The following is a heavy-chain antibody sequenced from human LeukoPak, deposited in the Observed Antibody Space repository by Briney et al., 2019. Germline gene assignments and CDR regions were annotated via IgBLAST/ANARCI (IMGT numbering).Heavy chain of an antibody. Sequence: ASVKVSCKASGYTFTGYYMHWVRQAPGQGLEWMGIINPNDGTTSYAQKFRGRVTMTRDTSTSTIYMELTSLRSEETAVYYCAKVGDDYSRYSRYYFYYWGQGTLVTVSS. CDR2: INPNDGTT. D-gene: IGHD3-22*01. CDR3: AKVGDDYSRYSRYYFYY. V-gene: IGHV1-46*01. CDR1: GYTFTGYY. J-gene: IGHJ4*02.